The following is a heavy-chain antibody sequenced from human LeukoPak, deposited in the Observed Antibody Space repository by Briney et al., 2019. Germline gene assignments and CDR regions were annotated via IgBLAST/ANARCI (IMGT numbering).Heavy chain of an antibody. CDR2: IYSGGST. CDR3: ARVVRGLHDY. CDR1: GFTVSSNY. V-gene: IGHV3-53*01. Sequence: GGSPRLSCAASGFTVSSNYMSWVRQAPGKGLEWVSVIYSGGSTYYADSVKGRFTISRDNSKNTLYLQMNSLRAEDTAVYYCARVVRGLHDYWGQGTLVTVSS. D-gene: IGHD1-26*01. J-gene: IGHJ4*02.